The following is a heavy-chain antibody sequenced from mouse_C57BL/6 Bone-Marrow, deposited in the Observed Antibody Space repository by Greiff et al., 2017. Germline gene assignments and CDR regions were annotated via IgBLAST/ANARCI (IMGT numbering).Heavy chain of an antibody. CDR3: SRRATGGFDY. V-gene: IGHV1-64*01. CDR1: GYTFTSYW. CDR2: IHPNSGST. J-gene: IGHJ2*01. D-gene: IGHD3-1*01. Sequence: QVQLQQPGAELVKPGASVKLSCKASGYTFTSYWMHWVKQRPGQGLEWIGMIHPNSGSTNSNEKFKSKATRTVDNSSSTAYMQLSSLTSEDSSVYYCSRRATGGFDYWGQGTTLTVSS.